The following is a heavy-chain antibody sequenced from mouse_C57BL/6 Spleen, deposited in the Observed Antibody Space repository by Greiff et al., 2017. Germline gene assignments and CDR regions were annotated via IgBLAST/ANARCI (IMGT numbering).Heavy chain of an antibody. D-gene: IGHD2-14*01. Sequence: VQLQQPGAELVKPGASVKMSCKASGYTFTSYWITWVKQRPGQGLEWIGDIYPGSGSTNYNEKFKSKATLTVDTSSSTAYMQLSSLTSEDSAVXYGAREGYSRYVHAMDYWGQGTSVTVSS. V-gene: IGHV1-55*01. CDR1: GYTFTSYW. CDR2: IYPGSGST. CDR3: AREGYSRYVHAMDY. J-gene: IGHJ4*01.